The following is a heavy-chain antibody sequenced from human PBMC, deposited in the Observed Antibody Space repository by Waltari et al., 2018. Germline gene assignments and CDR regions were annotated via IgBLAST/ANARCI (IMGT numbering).Heavy chain of an antibody. V-gene: IGHV1-18*01. CDR1: GYKFSIYG. Sequence: QIQLIQSGPEVQKPGASVKVSCKTSGYKFSIYGVNWVRQAPGQGLQWVGWVSGYNGNTNIAPKFQRRVTRTVDPSTSTAYMEMTGLTSDDTGVYFCARTRYGTRWYPDYWGQGTLVTVSS. CDR3: ARTRYGTRWYPDY. J-gene: IGHJ4*02. D-gene: IGHD6-13*01. CDR2: VSGYNGNT.